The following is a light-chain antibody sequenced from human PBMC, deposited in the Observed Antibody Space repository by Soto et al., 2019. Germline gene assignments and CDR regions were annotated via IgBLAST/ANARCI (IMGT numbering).Light chain of an antibody. Sequence: EKVMTQSPATLSVSPVERATLSCRASQSVSSNLAWYQQKPGQAPRLLIYDASTRATGIPARFSGSGSGTEFTLTISSLQSGDLAVYYCQQYDDWPETFGQGTKV. CDR3: QQYDDWPET. CDR2: DAS. J-gene: IGKJ1*01. CDR1: QSVSSN. V-gene: IGKV3-15*01.